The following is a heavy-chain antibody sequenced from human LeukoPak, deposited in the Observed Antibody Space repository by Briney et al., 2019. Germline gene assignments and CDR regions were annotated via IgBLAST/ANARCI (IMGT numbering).Heavy chain of an antibody. CDR3: ARGSQDDYGDHKLSGP. CDR2: INPNSGGT. D-gene: IGHD4-17*01. V-gene: IGHV1-2*06. J-gene: IGHJ5*02. Sequence: ASVKVPCKASGYTFTGYYMHWVRQAPGQGLEWMGRINPNSGGTNYAQKFQGRVTMTRDTSISTAYMELSRLRSDDTAVYYCARGSQDDYGDHKLSGPWGQGTLVTVSS. CDR1: GYTFTGYY.